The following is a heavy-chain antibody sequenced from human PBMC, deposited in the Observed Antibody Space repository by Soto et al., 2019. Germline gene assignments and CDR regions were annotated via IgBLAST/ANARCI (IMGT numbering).Heavy chain of an antibody. D-gene: IGHD2-8*01. J-gene: IGHJ4*02. CDR1: GFTFSSYA. V-gene: IGHV3-30-3*01. CDR2: ISYDGSNK. CDR3: ASKNLAYCTNGVCPDY. Sequence: QVQLVESGGGVVQPGRSLRLSCAASGFTFSSYAMHWVRQAPGKGLEWVAVISYDGSNKYYADSVKGRFTISRNNSKNTLYLKMNSLRAEDTAVYYCASKNLAYCTNGVCPDYWGQGTLVTVSS.